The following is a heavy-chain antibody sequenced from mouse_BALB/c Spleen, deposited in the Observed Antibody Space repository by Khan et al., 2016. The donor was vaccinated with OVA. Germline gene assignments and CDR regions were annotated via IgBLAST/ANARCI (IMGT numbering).Heavy chain of an antibody. Sequence: EVQLQESRPELVKPGASMKISCKASGYSFTDYTMNWVKQSHGKNLEWIGLINPYNGFTTYNQKFKGKATLTVHKSSSTAYMELLSLTSEDSAVYYCARGNYYGSNSWFAYWGQGTLVTVSA. CDR2: INPYNGFT. V-gene: IGHV1-18*01. J-gene: IGHJ3*01. CDR3: ARGNYYGSNSWFAY. CDR1: GYSFTDYT. D-gene: IGHD1-1*01.